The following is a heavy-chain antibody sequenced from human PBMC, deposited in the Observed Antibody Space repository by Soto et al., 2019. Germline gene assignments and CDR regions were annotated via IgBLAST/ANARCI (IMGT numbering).Heavy chain of an antibody. CDR1: GGSISSYY. Sequence: QVQLQESGPGLVKPSETLSLTCTVSGGSISSYYWSWIRQPPGKGLEWIGYIYYSGSTNYNPSLKSQVTVSVDTSKNQFSLKLSSVTAADTAVYYCARELAAGDFDYWGQGTLVTVSS. CDR2: IYYSGST. V-gene: IGHV4-59*01. D-gene: IGHD6-13*01. J-gene: IGHJ4*02. CDR3: ARELAAGDFDY.